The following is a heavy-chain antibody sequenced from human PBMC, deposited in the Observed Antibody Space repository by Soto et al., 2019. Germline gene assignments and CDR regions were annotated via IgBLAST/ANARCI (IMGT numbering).Heavy chain of an antibody. D-gene: IGHD2-2*01. Sequence: HVQVKESGPGLVKPSQTLSLTCSVSAGSVNRDDHYWTWIRQPQGHGLVWIASIYYSGNTNYNPHLKSRITSYIDTSTNQFSLNLTSVTAADTAIYYCAIPRRGGYLFAPWSQGPPVTVSS. V-gene: IGHV4-30-4*01. CDR2: IYYSGNT. J-gene: IGHJ5*02. CDR1: AGSVNRDDHY. CDR3: AIPRRGGYLFAP.